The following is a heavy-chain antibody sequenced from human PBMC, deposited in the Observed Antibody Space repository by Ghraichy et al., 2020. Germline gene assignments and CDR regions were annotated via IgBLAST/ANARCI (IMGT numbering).Heavy chain of an antibody. Sequence: GGSLRLSCAASTFTFSSYTMNWVRQAPGKGLEWVSSISSSSHYIYYADSVKGRFTVSRDNAKNSLYLQMNNLRAEDTAVYYCARDRLTLTTKRGDFDCWGQGTLVTGSS. V-gene: IGHV3-21*01. CDR2: ISSSSHYI. D-gene: IGHD4-17*01. J-gene: IGHJ4*02. CDR1: TFTFSSYT. CDR3: ARDRLTLTTKRGDFDC.